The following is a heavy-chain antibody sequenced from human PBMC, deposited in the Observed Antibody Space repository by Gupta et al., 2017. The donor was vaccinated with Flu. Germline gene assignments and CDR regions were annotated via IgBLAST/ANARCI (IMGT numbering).Heavy chain of an antibody. CDR3: AREWVYERLSYYGMDV. CDR1: GFTFSSYS. D-gene: IGHD2-8*01. Sequence: VQLVESGGGLVQPGGSLRLSCAASGFTFSSYSMNWVRQAPGKGLEWVSYISLRGSTIYYADSGKGRFTISRDNAKNSLYLQMNSLREEDTAVYYCAREWVYERLSYYGMDVWGLGTTVTV. V-gene: IGHV3-48*02. J-gene: IGHJ6*02. CDR2: ISLRGSTI.